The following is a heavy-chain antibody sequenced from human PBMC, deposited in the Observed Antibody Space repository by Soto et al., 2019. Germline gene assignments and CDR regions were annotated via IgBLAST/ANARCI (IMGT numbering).Heavy chain of an antibody. CDR2: ISGRGGTT. CDR1: GFTFSNFA. J-gene: IGHJ3*02. Sequence: PGGSLRLSCAASGFTFSNFAMNWVRQAPGKGLEWVSGISGRGGTTYYADSVQGRFTISRDNSKNTLYLQMNSLRAEDTALYYCAKRDTTSPRGAFDIWGQGTMVTV. CDR3: AKRDTTSPRGAFDI. V-gene: IGHV3-23*01. D-gene: IGHD2-2*01.